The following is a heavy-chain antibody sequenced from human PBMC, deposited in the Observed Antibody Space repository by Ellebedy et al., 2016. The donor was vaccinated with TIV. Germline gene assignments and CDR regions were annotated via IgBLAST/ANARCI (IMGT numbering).Heavy chain of an antibody. CDR3: ASPYSGYDWSGDY. CDR1: GGSISSGTSS. V-gene: IGHV4-30-2*01. Sequence: SETLSLXXAVSGGSISSGTSSWSWIRQPPGRGLEWIGYIYHSGNTYHNPSLKSRVTISVDRSKNQFSLQLSSVTAADTAVYYCASPYSGYDWSGDYWGQGTLVTVSS. D-gene: IGHD5-12*01. CDR2: IYHSGNT. J-gene: IGHJ4*02.